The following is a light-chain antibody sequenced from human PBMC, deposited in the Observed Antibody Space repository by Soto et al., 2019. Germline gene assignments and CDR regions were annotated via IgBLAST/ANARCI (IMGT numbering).Light chain of an antibody. Sequence: DIQMTRSPSSLSASEGDTVTITCRASQDIINHLAWYQQRPGKVPNLLIYGASTLHSGVPSRFRGSGSGTHFTLTISSLQPEDVATYYCQNYHLALGTFGQGTRLEIK. V-gene: IGKV1-27*01. CDR3: QNYHLALGT. CDR2: GAS. J-gene: IGKJ5*01. CDR1: QDIINH.